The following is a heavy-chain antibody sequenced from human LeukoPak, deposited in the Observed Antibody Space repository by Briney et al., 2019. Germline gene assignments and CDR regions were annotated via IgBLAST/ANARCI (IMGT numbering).Heavy chain of an antibody. V-gene: IGHV3-11*01. J-gene: IGHJ6*02. Sequence: AGGSLRLSCAASGFTFSDYYMSWIRQATGKGLEWVSYISSSGSTIYYADSVKGRFTISRDNAKNSLYLQMNSLRAEDTAVYYCARGDCSGGSCSGGYYYYYGMDVWGQGTTVTVSS. D-gene: IGHD2-15*01. CDR3: ARGDCSGGSCSGGYYYYYGMDV. CDR1: GFTFSDYY. CDR2: ISSSGSTI.